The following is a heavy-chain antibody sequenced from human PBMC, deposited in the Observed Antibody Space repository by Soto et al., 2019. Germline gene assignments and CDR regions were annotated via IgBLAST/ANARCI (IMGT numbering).Heavy chain of an antibody. CDR2: ISGNGGST. CDR1: GFTFSNYA. CDR3: AKRPASIITFDY. Sequence: GGSLRLSCAASGFTFSNYAMSWVRQAPGKGLEWVSTISGNGGSTYYADSVKGRFTISRDNSKNMLFLQINSLRDDDLAVYYCAKRPASIITFDYWGQGTPVTVSS. V-gene: IGHV3-23*01. J-gene: IGHJ4*02. D-gene: IGHD2-2*02.